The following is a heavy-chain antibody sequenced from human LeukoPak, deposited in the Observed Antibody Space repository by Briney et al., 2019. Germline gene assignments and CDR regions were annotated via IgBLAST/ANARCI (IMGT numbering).Heavy chain of an antibody. CDR2: ISYDGSNK. V-gene: IGHV3-30-3*01. D-gene: IGHD2-2*01. CDR1: GFTFSSYG. CDR3: ARPLGYCSSISCSILGY. J-gene: IGHJ4*02. Sequence: PGRSLRLSCGASGFTFSSYGMHWVRQAPAKGLEWVAVISYDGSNKYYSDSVKGRFTISRDNSKNTLYVQMSSLRAEDTAVYYCARPLGYCSSISCSILGYWGQGTLVTVSS.